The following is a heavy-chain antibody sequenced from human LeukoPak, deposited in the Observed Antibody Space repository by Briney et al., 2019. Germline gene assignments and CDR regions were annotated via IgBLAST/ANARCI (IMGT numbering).Heavy chain of an antibody. Sequence: ASVKVSCKASGYTFTGYYMHWVRQAPGQGLEWMGWINPNSGGTNYAQKFQGRVTMTRDTSISTAYMELSRLRSDDTAVYYCARVEWDFWSGYSASVGYYMDVWGKGTTVTVSS. D-gene: IGHD3-3*01. J-gene: IGHJ6*03. CDR3: ARVEWDFWSGYSASVGYYMDV. CDR2: INPNSGGT. CDR1: GYTFTGYY. V-gene: IGHV1-2*02.